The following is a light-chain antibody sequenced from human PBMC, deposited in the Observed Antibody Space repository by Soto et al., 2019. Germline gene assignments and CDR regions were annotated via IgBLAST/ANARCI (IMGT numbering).Light chain of an antibody. CDR3: SSYTTSGTRV. J-gene: IGLJ1*01. CDR1: TSDVGGYSF. CDR2: EVS. Sequence: LTQPASVSGSPGQSITISCTGTTSDVGGYSFVSWYQLHPGKAPKLMIYEVSNRPSGVSNRFSGSKSGNTASLTISGLQAGDESDYYCSSYTTSGTRVFGTGTKVTVL. V-gene: IGLV2-14*01.